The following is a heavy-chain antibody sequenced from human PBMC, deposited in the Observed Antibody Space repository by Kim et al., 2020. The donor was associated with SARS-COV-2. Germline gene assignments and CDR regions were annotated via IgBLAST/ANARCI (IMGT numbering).Heavy chain of an antibody. V-gene: IGHV4-59*01. CDR3: ARDGSSKSLNFYYGMDV. J-gene: IGHJ6*02. D-gene: IGHD2-15*01. CDR2: IFYSGST. CDR1: GGSIRKYY. Sequence: SETLSLTCTVSGGSIRKYYWSWVRQSPRKGLEWIGYIFYSGSTNYNPSLKSRVTISLDTSKNQFSLRLSSVSAADTAVYYCARDGSSKSLNFYYGMDVWGQGTTVTVSS.